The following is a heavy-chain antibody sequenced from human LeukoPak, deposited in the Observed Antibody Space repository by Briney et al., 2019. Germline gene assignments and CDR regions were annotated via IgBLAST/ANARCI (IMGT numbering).Heavy chain of an antibody. J-gene: IGHJ3*02. Sequence: PGRSLRLSCAASGFTFSSYGMHWVRQAPGKGLEWVAVIWYDGSSKYYADSVKGRFTISRDNSKNTLYLQMNSLRAEDTAVYYCARDSYGWGGAFDIWGQGTMVTVSS. CDR3: ARDSYGWGGAFDI. CDR2: IWYDGSSK. D-gene: IGHD3-10*01. CDR1: GFTFSSYG. V-gene: IGHV3-33*01.